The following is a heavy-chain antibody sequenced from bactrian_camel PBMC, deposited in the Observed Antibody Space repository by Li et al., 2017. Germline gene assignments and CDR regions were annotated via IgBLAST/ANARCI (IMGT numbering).Heavy chain of an antibody. D-gene: IGHD2*01. Sequence: HVQLVESGGGLVQPGGSLRLSCATSGFIFSSYDMSWVRQAPGKGVEWVVSISDDSITTQYGDFLNGRFTISRDGAQRTIHLQMNRQEPEDTAIYYFAADLQWCRSGYFDRTPAWVIGARGPRSPSP. J-gene: IGHJ4*01. V-gene: IGHV3-2*01. CDR1: GFIFSSYD. CDR2: ISDDSITT. CDR3: AADLQWCRSGYFDRTPAWV.